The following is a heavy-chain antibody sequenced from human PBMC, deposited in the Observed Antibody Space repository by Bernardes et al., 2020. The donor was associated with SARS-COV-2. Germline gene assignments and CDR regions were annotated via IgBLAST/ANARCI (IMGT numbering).Heavy chain of an antibody. V-gene: IGHV4-59*01. CDR2: IYYSGST. J-gene: IGHJ6*02. Sequence: SETLSLTCSVSGDSLYYYYWSWIRQPPGKGLEWIGYIYYSGSTNYNPSLKSRVTISVDTSKNQFSLKLSSVTAADTAVYYCAREGVGVTIFGVVRYGMDVWGQGTTVTVSS. CDR1: GDSLYYYY. D-gene: IGHD3-3*01. CDR3: AREGVGVTIFGVVRYGMDV.